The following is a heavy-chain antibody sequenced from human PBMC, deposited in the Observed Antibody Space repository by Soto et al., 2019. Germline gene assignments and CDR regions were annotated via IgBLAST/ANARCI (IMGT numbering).Heavy chain of an antibody. CDR2: ISAYNGNT. J-gene: IGHJ6*03. CDR3: AREGNGGYDYPDGSYYYYMDV. CDR1: GYTFTSYG. V-gene: IGHV1-18*01. D-gene: IGHD5-12*01. Sequence: ASVKVSCKASGYTFTSYGISLVRQAPGQGLEWMGWISAYNGNTNYAQKLQGRVTMTTDTSTSTAYMELRSLRSDDTAVYYCAREGNGGYDYPDGSYYYYMDVWGKGTTVTVSS.